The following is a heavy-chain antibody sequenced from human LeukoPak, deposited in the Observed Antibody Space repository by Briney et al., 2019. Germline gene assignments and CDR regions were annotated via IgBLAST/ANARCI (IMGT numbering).Heavy chain of an antibody. Sequence: PGGSLRLSCAASGFTFSSYAMHWVRQAPGKGLEWVAVISYDGSNKYYADSVKGRFTISRDNSKNTLYLQMNSLRAEDTAVYYCARDRIAAAGTNYYGMDVWGQGTTVTVSS. CDR1: GFTFSSYA. CDR3: ARDRIAAAGTNYYGMDV. J-gene: IGHJ6*02. CDR2: ISYDGSNK. V-gene: IGHV3-30-3*01. D-gene: IGHD6-13*01.